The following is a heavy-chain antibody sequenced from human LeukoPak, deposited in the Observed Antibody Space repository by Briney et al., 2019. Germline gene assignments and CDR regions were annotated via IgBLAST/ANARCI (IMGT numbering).Heavy chain of an antibody. V-gene: IGHV3-23*01. Sequence: GGSLGLSCEASGVTFSSYVMSWVRQAPGKGPEWVSGISGSGGGTYYAGSVKGRFAISRDNSKNTLYLQMNSLRAEDTAVYYCVQEGPRGLAFDIWGQGTKVTVSS. CDR3: VQEGPRGLAFDI. J-gene: IGHJ3*02. CDR2: ISGSGGGT. CDR1: GVTFSSYV.